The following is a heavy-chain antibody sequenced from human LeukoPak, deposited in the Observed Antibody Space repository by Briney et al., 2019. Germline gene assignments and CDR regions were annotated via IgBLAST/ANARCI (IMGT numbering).Heavy chain of an antibody. Sequence: GASVKVSCKASRYIFIDHYMHWVRQAPGQGLEWMGWTNPDSGATNYAQKFQGGVTMTRDTSISTAYMELSGLRSDDTAVYYCARTGDPAYDAFDIWGQGTLVTVSS. CDR3: ARTGDPAYDAFDI. V-gene: IGHV1-2*02. D-gene: IGHD7-27*01. CDR1: RYIFIDHY. J-gene: IGHJ3*02. CDR2: TNPDSGAT.